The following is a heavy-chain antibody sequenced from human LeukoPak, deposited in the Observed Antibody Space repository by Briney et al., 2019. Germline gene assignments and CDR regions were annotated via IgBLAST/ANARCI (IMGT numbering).Heavy chain of an antibody. CDR3: ARDMSLAAAGIDX. Sequence: SETLSLTCTVSGGSISSYYWSWIRQPPGKGLEWIGYIYYSGSTNYNPSLKSRVTISVDTSKNQFSLKLSSVTAADTAVYYCARDMSLAAAGIDXXGQGXXXTV. V-gene: IGHV4-59*01. CDR1: GGSISSYY. J-gene: IGHJ4*02. CDR2: IYYSGST. D-gene: IGHD6-13*01.